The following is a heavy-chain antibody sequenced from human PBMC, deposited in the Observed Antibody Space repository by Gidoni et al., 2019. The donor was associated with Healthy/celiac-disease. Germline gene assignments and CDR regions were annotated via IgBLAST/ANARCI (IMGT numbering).Heavy chain of an antibody. CDR2: INHSGST. CDR3: AREISEVVVTARPWVFRPRSKYFQH. Sequence: QVQLQQWGAGLLKPSETLSLTCAVYGGSFSGYYWSWIRQPPGKGLEWIGEINHSGSTNYNPSLKSRVTISVDTSKNQFSLKLSSVTAADTAVYYCAREISEVVVTARPWVFRPRSKYFQHWGQGTLVTVSS. D-gene: IGHD2-21*02. V-gene: IGHV4-34*01. J-gene: IGHJ1*01. CDR1: GGSFSGYY.